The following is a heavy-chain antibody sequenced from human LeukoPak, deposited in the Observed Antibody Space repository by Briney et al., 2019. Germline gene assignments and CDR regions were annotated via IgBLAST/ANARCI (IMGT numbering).Heavy chain of an antibody. V-gene: IGHV4-34*01. D-gene: IGHD4-11*01. Sequence: PSETLSLTCAVYGGPFSGSYWSWIRQPPGKGLEWIGDINESGNSNYIPSLKSRVTISVDTSKNQFSLKVTSVTAADTAVYYCARGGLYSNYFDSWGQGALVAVS. CDR1: GGPFSGSY. J-gene: IGHJ4*02. CDR2: INESGNS. CDR3: ARGGLYSNYFDS.